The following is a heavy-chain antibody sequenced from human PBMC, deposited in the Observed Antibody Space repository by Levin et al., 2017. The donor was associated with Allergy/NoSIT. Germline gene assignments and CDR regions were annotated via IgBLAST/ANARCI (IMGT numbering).Heavy chain of an antibody. V-gene: IGHV1-2*02. D-gene: IGHD3-9*01. CDR3: ARAVLRYFDWLSPLGFDY. CDR2: INPNSGGT. CDR1: GYTFTGYY. J-gene: IGHJ4*02. Sequence: GESLKISCKASGYTFTGYYMHWVRQAPGQGLEWMGWINPNSGGTNYAQKFQGRVTMTRDTSISTAYMELSRLRSDDTAVYYCARAVLRYFDWLSPLGFDYWGQGTLVTVSS.